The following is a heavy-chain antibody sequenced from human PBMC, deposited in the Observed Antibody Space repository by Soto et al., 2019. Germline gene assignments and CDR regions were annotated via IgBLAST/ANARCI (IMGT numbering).Heavy chain of an antibody. CDR1: GFTFSSYW. CDR3: ARMLHYYDSSGYFYYFDY. D-gene: IGHD3-22*01. J-gene: IGHJ4*02. CDR2: IKQDGSEK. V-gene: IGHV3-7*05. Sequence: PGGSLRLSCAASGFTFSSYWMSWVRQAPGKGLEWVANIKQDGSEKYYVDSVKGRFTISRDNAKNSLYLQMNSLRAEDTAVYYCARMLHYYDSSGYFYYFDYWGQGTLVTVSS.